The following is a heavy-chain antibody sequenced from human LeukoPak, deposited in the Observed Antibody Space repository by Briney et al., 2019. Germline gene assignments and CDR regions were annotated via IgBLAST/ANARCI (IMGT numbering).Heavy chain of an antibody. V-gene: IGHV1-46*01. CDR3: ARAAYFYGSGRYYPRNY. D-gene: IGHD3-10*01. J-gene: IGHJ4*02. CDR1: GYTFTSYY. CDR2: INPSGGST. Sequence: ASVKVSCKASGYTFTSYYMHWVRQAPGQGLEWMGIINPSGGSTSYAQKFQGRVTMTRDTSTSTVCMELSSLRSEDTAVYYCARAAYFYGSGRYYPRNYWGQGTLVTVSS.